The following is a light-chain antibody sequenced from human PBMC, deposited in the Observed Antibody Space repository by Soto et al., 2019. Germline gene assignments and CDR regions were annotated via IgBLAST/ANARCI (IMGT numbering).Light chain of an antibody. CDR3: QQYNFYSTCT. Sequence: DIQMTQSPSTLSASIGDRVTITCRASQSISTWLAWYQQKPGKAPKLLIYDASNLESGVPSRFSGSRSGAEFTLTISSLQPDDFATYYCQQYNFYSTCTFGQGTKVDIK. CDR1: QSISTW. CDR2: DAS. J-gene: IGKJ2*02. V-gene: IGKV1-5*01.